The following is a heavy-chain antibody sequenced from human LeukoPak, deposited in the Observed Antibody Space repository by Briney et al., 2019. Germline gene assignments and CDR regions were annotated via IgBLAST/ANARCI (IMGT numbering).Heavy chain of an antibody. CDR2: IYYSGST. CDR3: ATEGSSWKTIDY. CDR1: GGSISSSSYY. V-gene: IGHV4-39*07. Sequence: SETLSLTCTVSGGSISSSSYYWGWIRQPPGKGLEWIGSIYYSGSTYYNPSLKSRVTISVDTSKNQFSLKLSSVTAADTAVYYCATEGSSWKTIDYWGQGTLVTVSS. J-gene: IGHJ4*02. D-gene: IGHD6-13*01.